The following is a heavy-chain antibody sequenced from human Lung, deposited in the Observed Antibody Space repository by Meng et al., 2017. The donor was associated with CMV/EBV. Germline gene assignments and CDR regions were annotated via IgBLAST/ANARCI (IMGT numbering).Heavy chain of an antibody. Sequence: ASVXVSXKAFGYTFGDYFMHWVRQASGQGLEWMGWINPRSGDTNYAQEFQGRVTMTRDTAISATYMELRRLRPDDTAVYYCARCNYYYDSSGPFGPWGQGTLVTVSS. CDR1: GYTFGDYF. V-gene: IGHV1-2*02. J-gene: IGHJ5*02. CDR2: INPRSGDT. CDR3: ARCNYYYDSSGPFGP. D-gene: IGHD3-22*01.